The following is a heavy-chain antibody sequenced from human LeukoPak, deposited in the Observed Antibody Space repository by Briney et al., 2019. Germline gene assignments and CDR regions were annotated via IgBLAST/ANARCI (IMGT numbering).Heavy chain of an antibody. J-gene: IGHJ4*02. CDR2: IDHSGNT. CDR3: ATALYSYGSFDY. Sequence: SETLSLTCVVYGGSVSGYYWNWIRQPPGKGLEWIGEIDHSGNTNYNPSLKSRVTISVDTSKNQLSLKLSSVTAADTAVYYCATALYSYGSFDYWGQGTLVTVSS. D-gene: IGHD5-18*01. V-gene: IGHV4-34*01. CDR1: GGSVSGYY.